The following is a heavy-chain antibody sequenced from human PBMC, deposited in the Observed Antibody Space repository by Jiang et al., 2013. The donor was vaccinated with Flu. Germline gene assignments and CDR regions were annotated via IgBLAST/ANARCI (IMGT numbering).Heavy chain of an antibody. V-gene: IGHV4-59*08. Sequence: PGLVKPSETLSLTCTVSGGSLSPHYWSWIRQSPEKGLEWVGQIYYNGNTYYNPSLRGRVTISLHASENQISLTLNTVTAADTAVHYCVRHVAGGWYAYWGQGTPVTVSS. CDR2: IYYNGNT. D-gene: IGHD6-19*01. J-gene: IGHJ4*02. CDR3: VRHVAGGWYAY. CDR1: GGSLSPHY.